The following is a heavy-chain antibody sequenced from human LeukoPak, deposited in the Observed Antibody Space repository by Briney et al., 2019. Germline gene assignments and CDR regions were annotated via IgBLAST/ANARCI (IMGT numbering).Heavy chain of an antibody. CDR2: INPNSGGT. Sequence: GASVKVSCKASGYTFTGYYMHWVRQAPGQGLEWMGWINPNSGGTNYAQKFQGRVTMTRDTSISTAYMELSRLRSDDTAVYYCARVGGSGSYYNVVSLVYWGQGTLVTVSS. CDR3: ARVGGSGSYYNVVSLVY. V-gene: IGHV1-2*02. J-gene: IGHJ4*02. CDR1: GYTFTGYY. D-gene: IGHD3-10*01.